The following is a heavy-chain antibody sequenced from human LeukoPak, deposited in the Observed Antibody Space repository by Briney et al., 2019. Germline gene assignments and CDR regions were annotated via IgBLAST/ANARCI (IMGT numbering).Heavy chain of an antibody. D-gene: IGHD6-19*01. CDR1: GGSISSYY. Sequence: SETLSLTCTVSGGSISSYYCSWIRQPQREGLGWIGYIYYSGSTNYNPSLKSRVTISVDTSKNQFPLKLSSVTAADTAVYYCARHPPSVGYSSGWCFDYWGQGTLVTVSS. J-gene: IGHJ4*02. V-gene: IGHV4-59*08. CDR3: ARHPPSVGYSSGWCFDY. CDR2: IYYSGST.